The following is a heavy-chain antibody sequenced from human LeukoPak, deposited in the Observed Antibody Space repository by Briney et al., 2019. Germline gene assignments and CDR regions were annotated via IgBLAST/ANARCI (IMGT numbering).Heavy chain of an antibody. V-gene: IGHV3-21*01. D-gene: IGHD5-24*01. J-gene: IGHJ3*02. CDR2: ISSSSSYI. Sequence: PGGSLRLSCAASGFTFSSYSMNWVRQAPGKGLEWVSSISSSSSYIYYADSVKGRFTISRDNAKNSLYLQMNSLRAEDTAVYYCARGGPKRWPSGVDAFDIWGQGTMVTVSS. CDR1: GFTFSSYS. CDR3: ARGGPKRWPSGVDAFDI.